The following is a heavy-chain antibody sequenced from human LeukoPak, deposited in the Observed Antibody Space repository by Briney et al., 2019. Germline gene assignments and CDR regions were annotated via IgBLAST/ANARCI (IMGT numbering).Heavy chain of an antibody. V-gene: IGHV1-8*01. Sequence: GASVKVSCKASGYPFTSYNVNWVRQATGQGLEWMGWMNPNSGNTGYAQKFQGRVTMTRNTSISTAYMELSSLRSEDTAVYYCARGLLWSGWGKADAFDIWGQGTMVTVSS. CDR3: ARGLLWSGWGKADAFDI. D-gene: IGHD3-3*01. J-gene: IGHJ3*02. CDR2: MNPNSGNT. CDR1: GYPFTSYN.